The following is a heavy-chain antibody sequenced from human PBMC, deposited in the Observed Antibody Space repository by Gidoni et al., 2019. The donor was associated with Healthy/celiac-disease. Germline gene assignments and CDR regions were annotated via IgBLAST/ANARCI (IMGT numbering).Heavy chain of an antibody. Sequence: QVQLVESGGGVVQPGRSLRLSCAASGFTFRSSGMHWVRQAPGKGLEWVAVIWYDGSNKYYADSVKGRFTISRDNSKNTLYLQMNSLRAEDTAVYYCARDEEYQLLFTSGAFDIWGQGTMVTVSS. D-gene: IGHD2-2*01. V-gene: IGHV3-33*01. CDR2: IWYDGSNK. CDR1: GFTFRSSG. CDR3: ARDEEYQLLFTSGAFDI. J-gene: IGHJ3*02.